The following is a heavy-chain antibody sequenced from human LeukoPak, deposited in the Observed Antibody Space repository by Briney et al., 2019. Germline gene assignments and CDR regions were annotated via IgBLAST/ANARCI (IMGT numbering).Heavy chain of an antibody. CDR1: GGSISSYY. D-gene: IGHD3-22*01. Sequence: SETLSLTCTVSGGSISSYYWSWIRQPPGKGLEWIGYIYYSGSTNYNPSLKSRVTISVDTSKNRFSLKLSSVTAADTAVYYCARGGYYYDSSGYPDPFDYWGQGTLVTVSS. J-gene: IGHJ4*02. V-gene: IGHV4-59*01. CDR2: IYYSGST. CDR3: ARGGYYYDSSGYPDPFDY.